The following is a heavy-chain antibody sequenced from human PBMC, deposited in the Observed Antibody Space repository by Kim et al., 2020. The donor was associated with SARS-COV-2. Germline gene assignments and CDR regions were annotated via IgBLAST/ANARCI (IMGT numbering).Heavy chain of an antibody. Sequence: ASVKVSCKASGYTFTGYYMHWVRQAPGQGLEWMGWINPNSGGTNYAQKFQGRLTMTRDTSISTAYMELSRLRSDDTAVYYCARVLQWLERGTWFDPWGQGTLVTVSS. CDR1: GYTFTGYY. CDR2: INPNSGGT. CDR3: ARVLQWLERGTWFDP. D-gene: IGHD6-19*01. J-gene: IGHJ5*02. V-gene: IGHV1-2*02.